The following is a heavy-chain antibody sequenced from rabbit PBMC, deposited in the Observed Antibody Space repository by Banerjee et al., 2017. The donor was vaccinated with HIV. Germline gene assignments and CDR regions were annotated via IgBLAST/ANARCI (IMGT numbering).Heavy chain of an antibody. CDR2: INTSSGST. CDR1: GFDISSYH. V-gene: IGHV1S40*01. Sequence: QSLQESGGGLFQPGGSLALTCKASGFDISSYHMCWVRQAPGKGLEWIACINTSSGSTVYATWAKGRFTISRTSSTTVALQMTSLTAADTATYFCARDLAGVIGWNFDLWGPGTLVTVS. D-gene: IGHD4-1*01. J-gene: IGHJ4*01. CDR3: ARDLAGVIGWNFDL.